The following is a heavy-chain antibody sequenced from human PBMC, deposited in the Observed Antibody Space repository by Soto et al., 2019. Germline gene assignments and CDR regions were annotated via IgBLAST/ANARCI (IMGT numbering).Heavy chain of an antibody. CDR1: GYTFTSYG. D-gene: IGHD1-20*01. Sequence: QVQLVQSGAEVKKPGASVKVSCKASGYTFTSYGISWVRQAPGQGLEWMGWISAYNGNTNYAQKLQGRVTMTTDTSTSTAYMDLRSMRSDDTAVYYCASAPYNWKAVGNPISDYYYGMDVWGQGTTVTVSS. CDR3: ASAPYNWKAVGNPISDYYYGMDV. J-gene: IGHJ6*02. CDR2: ISAYNGNT. V-gene: IGHV1-18*04.